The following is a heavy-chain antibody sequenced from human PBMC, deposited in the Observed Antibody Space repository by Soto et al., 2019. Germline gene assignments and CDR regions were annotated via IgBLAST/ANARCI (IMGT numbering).Heavy chain of an antibody. CDR1: NSSLGAFH. V-gene: IGHV4-34*02. Sequence: QVHLEQWGAGLLKPSETLSLTCAIYNSSLGAFHWTWIRQPPGKGLEWIGELIHGGSTNYNPSLKSRVTFSQDTSKSQFSLHVMSVTAADTAVYYCARSPLSSDYVRQTWREVGDSFDVWGRGTSVTVSS. D-gene: IGHD3-10*02. CDR3: ARSPLSSDYVRQTWREVGDSFDV. J-gene: IGHJ3*01. CDR2: LIHGGST.